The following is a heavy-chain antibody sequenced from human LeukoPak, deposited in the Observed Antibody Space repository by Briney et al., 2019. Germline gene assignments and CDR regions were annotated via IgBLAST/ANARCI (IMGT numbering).Heavy chain of an antibody. J-gene: IGHJ4*02. Sequence: GGSLRLSCAASGFTFSSYAMSWVRQAPGKGLEWVSTISDRGGSTYYADSVKGRFTISRDNSKNTLYLQMNSLRAEDTAVYCCAKKPSSGYYYIDYWGQGTLVTVSS. CDR3: AKKPSSGYYYIDY. D-gene: IGHD3-22*01. V-gene: IGHV3-23*01. CDR1: GFTFSSYA. CDR2: ISDRGGST.